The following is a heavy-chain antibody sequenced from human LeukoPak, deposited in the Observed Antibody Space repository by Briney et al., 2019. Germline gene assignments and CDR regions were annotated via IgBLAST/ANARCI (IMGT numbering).Heavy chain of an antibody. CDR3: ARANDSSGYYYYNSYYFDY. CDR2: IIPILGTA. V-gene: IGHV1-69*13. Sequence: ASVKVSCKASGGTFSSYAISWVRQAPGQGLEWMGGIIPILGTANYAQKFQGRVTITADESTSTAYMELSSLRSEDTAVYYCARANDSSGYYYYNSYYFDYWGQGTLVTVSS. CDR1: GGTFSSYA. D-gene: IGHD3-22*01. J-gene: IGHJ4*02.